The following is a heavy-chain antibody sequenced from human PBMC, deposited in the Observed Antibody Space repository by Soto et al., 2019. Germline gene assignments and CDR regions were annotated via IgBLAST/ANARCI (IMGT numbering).Heavy chain of an antibody. CDR2: IIPIFGTA. CDR1: GGTFSSYA. Sequence: SVKVSCKSSGGTFSSYAISWVRQAPGQGLEWMGGIIPIFGTANYAQKFQGRVTITADESTSTAYMELSSLRSEDTAVYYCARSLIVLVPAAIVGMDVWGQGTTVTVSS. J-gene: IGHJ6*02. CDR3: ARSLIVLVPAAIVGMDV. V-gene: IGHV1-69*13. D-gene: IGHD2-2*01.